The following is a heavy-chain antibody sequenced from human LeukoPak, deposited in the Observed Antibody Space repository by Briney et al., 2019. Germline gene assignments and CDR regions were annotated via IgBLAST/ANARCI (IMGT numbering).Heavy chain of an antibody. Sequence: SETLSLTCAVYGGSFSGYYWSWIRQPPGKGLEWIGEINHSGSTNYNPSLKSRVTISVDTSKNQFSLKLSSVTAADTAVYYCARDRMVRGVISAYYYYMDVWAKGPRPPSP. CDR1: GGSFSGYY. V-gene: IGHV4-34*01. CDR2: INHSGST. J-gene: IGHJ6*03. CDR3: ARDRMVRGVISAYYYYMDV. D-gene: IGHD3-10*01.